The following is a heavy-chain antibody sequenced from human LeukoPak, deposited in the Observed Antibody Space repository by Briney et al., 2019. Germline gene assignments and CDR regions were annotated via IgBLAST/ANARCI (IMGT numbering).Heavy chain of an antibody. V-gene: IGHV3-72*01. D-gene: IGHD2-21*01. J-gene: IGHJ3*01. CDR3: ARVRGTDWYAFDV. Sequence: GGSLRLSCAVSGFRFSGYFMDWVRQAPGKGLEWVGRIKNRDNNYATEYAASVRGRFIISGDDSKNSLYLQMNSLKADDTAAYYCARVRGTDWYAFDVWGQGTMVTASS. CDR2: IKNRDNNYAT. CDR1: GFRFSGYF.